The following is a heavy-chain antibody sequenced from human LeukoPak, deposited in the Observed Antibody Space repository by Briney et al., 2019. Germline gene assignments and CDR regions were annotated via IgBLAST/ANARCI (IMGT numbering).Heavy chain of an antibody. CDR1: GFTFSSYW. CDR2: IKQDGSQK. Sequence: GGSLRLSCAASGFTFSSYWMSWVRQAPGKGLEWVANIKQDGSQKYYVDSVKGRFTISRDNAKNSLYLQMNSLRAEDTAIYYCAKNGDRGAYCTGGTCYPYSYYYMDVWGKGTTVTI. D-gene: IGHD2-15*01. CDR3: AKNGDRGAYCTGGTCYPYSYYYMDV. V-gene: IGHV3-7*03. J-gene: IGHJ6*03.